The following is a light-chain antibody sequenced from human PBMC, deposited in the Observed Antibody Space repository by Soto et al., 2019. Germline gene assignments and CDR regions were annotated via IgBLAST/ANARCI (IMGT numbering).Light chain of an antibody. CDR3: QQYTGPPTT. Sequence: EIVLTQSPGTLSLSPVERATFSCRASQSVSSNYLAWYQQKPGQAPRLLIYGAFKRATGIPDRFSGSGSGTDFTLTITRLEPEDSAVYFCQQYTGPPTTFGQGTRLEIK. CDR1: QSVSSNY. CDR2: GAF. V-gene: IGKV3-20*01. J-gene: IGKJ5*01.